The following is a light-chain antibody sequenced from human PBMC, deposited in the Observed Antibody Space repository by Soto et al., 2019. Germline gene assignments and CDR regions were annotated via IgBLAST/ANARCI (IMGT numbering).Light chain of an antibody. CDR2: DAY. V-gene: IGKV3-11*01. CDR1: QSFRAL. CDR3: QQSHGLPIT. J-gene: IGKJ5*01. Sequence: EVVLTQSPVTLSLSPGERATLSCRASQSFRALLAWYQQKPGQAPRLLIYDAYNRATGFPPRFSGSGSGTDFTLTIISLEAEDSAVYYCQQSHGLPITVGQGTRLVIK.